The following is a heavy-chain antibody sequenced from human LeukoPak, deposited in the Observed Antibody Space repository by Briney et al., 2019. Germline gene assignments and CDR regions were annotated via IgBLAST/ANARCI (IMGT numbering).Heavy chain of an antibody. Sequence: SETLSLTYTVSGGSISSYYWSWIRQPPGKGLEWIGYIYYSGSTNYNPSLKSRVTISVDTSNNQFSLKLSSVTAADTAVYYCARDSSGYRRGSFDYWGQGTLVTVSS. D-gene: IGHD3-22*01. V-gene: IGHV4-59*01. CDR1: GGSISSYY. CDR3: ARDSSGYRRGSFDY. J-gene: IGHJ4*02. CDR2: IYYSGST.